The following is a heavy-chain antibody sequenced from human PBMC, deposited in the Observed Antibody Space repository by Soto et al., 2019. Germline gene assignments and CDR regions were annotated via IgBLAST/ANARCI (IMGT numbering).Heavy chain of an antibody. CDR2: ISGGSSTV. CDR3: VREEAPFP. V-gene: IGHV3-48*02. D-gene: IGHD3-16*01. Sequence: GGSLRLSCAASGFNFNTYTMNWVRQAPGKGLEWVSYISGGSSTVYYADSVKGRFTVSRDNAKNSLYLQMNSLRDEDTAVYYCVREEAPFPWGQGTLVTVSS. CDR1: GFNFNTYT. J-gene: IGHJ5*02.